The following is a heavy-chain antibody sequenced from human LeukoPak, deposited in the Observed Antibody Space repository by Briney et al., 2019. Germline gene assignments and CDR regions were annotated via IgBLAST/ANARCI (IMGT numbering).Heavy chain of an antibody. CDR2: IIPIFGTA. D-gene: IGHD1-26*01. CDR3: AKDVSGSYF. CDR1: GGTFSNYA. V-gene: IGHV1-69*06. J-gene: IGHJ1*01. Sequence: ASVKVSCKASGGTFSNYAIGWVRQAPGQGLEWMGGIIPIFGTANYAQKFQGRVTITADKSTTTAYMELSSLRSEDTAVYYCAKDVSGSYFWGQGTLVTVSS.